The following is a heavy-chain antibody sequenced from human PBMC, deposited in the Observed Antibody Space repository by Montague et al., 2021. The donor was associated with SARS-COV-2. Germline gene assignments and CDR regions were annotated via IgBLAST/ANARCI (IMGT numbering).Heavy chain of an antibody. CDR2: ISGNGYTT. CDR3: TKEDEYNYGFDC. D-gene: IGHD5-24*01. CDR1: GFTFDDYA. Sequence: SLRLSCAASGFTFDDYAMHWVRRAPGRGLEWVSLISGNGYTTYYADSVKGRFTISRDNSKNSLYLQMNSLRSEDTAFYYCTKEDEYNYGFDCWGQGTLVTVSS. V-gene: IGHV3-43*02. J-gene: IGHJ4*02.